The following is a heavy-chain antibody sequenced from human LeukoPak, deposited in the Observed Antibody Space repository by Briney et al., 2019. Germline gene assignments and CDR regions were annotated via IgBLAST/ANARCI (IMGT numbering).Heavy chain of an antibody. Sequence: ASVKVSCKASGYTFTGYYMHWVRQAPGQGLEWMGWINPNSGGTNYAQKFQGRVTITRNTSISTAYMELSSLRSEDTAVYYCARGSGPGFDPWGQGTLVTVSS. CDR1: GYTFTGYY. CDR2: INPNSGGT. CDR3: ARGSGPGFDP. J-gene: IGHJ5*02. V-gene: IGHV1-2*02.